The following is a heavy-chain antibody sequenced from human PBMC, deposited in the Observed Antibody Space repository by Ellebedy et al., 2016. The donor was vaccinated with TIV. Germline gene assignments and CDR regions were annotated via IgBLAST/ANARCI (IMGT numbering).Heavy chain of an antibody. CDR1: GGSFSGYC. J-gene: IGHJ4*02. CDR2: INHSGST. D-gene: IGHD6-6*01. Sequence: SETLSLTCAVYGGSFSGYCWSWIRQPPGKGLEWIGEINHSGSTNYNPSLKSRVTISVDTSKNQFSLKLSSVTAADTAVYYCARGDSSSSRVYYWGQGTLVTVSS. CDR3: ARGDSSSSRVYY. V-gene: IGHV4-34*01.